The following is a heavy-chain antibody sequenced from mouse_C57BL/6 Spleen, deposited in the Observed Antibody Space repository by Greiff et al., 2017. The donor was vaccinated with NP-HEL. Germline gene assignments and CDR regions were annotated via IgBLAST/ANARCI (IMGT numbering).Heavy chain of an antibody. Sequence: EVQLQQSGPGLVKPSQSLSLTCSVTGYSITSGYYWNWIRQFPGNKLEWMGYISYDGSNNYNPSLKNRISITRDTSKNQFFLKLNSVTTEDTATYYCAREDDYAVSYWGQGTTLTVSS. V-gene: IGHV3-6*01. CDR2: ISYDGSN. D-gene: IGHD2-4*01. CDR3: AREDDYAVSY. J-gene: IGHJ2*01. CDR1: GYSITSGYY.